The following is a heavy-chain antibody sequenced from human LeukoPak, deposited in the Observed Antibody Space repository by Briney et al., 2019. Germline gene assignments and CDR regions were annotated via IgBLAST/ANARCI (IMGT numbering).Heavy chain of an antibody. J-gene: IGHJ4*02. Sequence: PSETLSLTCDVSGASISSYYWSWIRQPPGQRLEWIGYLYYTGNNKYNPSLRSRVTISVDTSKNQISLKLSSVAAADTAVYYCARHLIESGSAYYYAFAYWGQGTLVTVSA. D-gene: IGHD3-22*01. CDR3: ARHLIESGSAYYYAFAY. CDR1: GASISSYY. CDR2: LYYTGNN. V-gene: IGHV4-59*08.